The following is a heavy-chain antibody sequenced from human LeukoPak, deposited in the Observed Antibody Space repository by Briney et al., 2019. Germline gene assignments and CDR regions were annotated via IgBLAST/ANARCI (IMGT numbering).Heavy chain of an antibody. Sequence: PGGSLRLSCAASGFTFSSYSMNWVRQAPGKGLEWVSSISSSSSYIYYADSVEGRFTISRDNAKNSLYLQMNSLRAEDTAVYYCAKDPNYYDSDGMDVWGQGTTVTVSS. J-gene: IGHJ6*02. D-gene: IGHD3-22*01. CDR2: ISSSSSYI. CDR3: AKDPNYYDSDGMDV. V-gene: IGHV3-21*01. CDR1: GFTFSSYS.